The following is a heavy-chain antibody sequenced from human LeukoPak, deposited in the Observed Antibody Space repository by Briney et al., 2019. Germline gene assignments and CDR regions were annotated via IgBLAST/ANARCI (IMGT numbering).Heavy chain of an antibody. Sequence: GGSLRLSCAASGFIFSDYDMAWIRQAPGKGLEWLSCITSSGSTVYYADSVKGRFTISRDNAKKSLYMQMNSLRAEDTAVYFCARGRYYYDSSGVDAFSVWGQGTMVAVSS. CDR3: ARGRYYYDSSGVDAFSV. CDR2: ITSSGSTV. J-gene: IGHJ3*01. D-gene: IGHD3-22*01. V-gene: IGHV3-11*01. CDR1: GFIFSDYD.